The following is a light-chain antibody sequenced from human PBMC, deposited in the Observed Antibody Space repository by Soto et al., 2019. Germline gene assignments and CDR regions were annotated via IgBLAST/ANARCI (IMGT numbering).Light chain of an antibody. CDR2: DAS. CDR1: QSIDGW. CDR3: QQYNGYLTWT. J-gene: IGKJ1*01. Sequence: IQMTQSPSTLSAVIGDRVTITCRASQSIDGWLAWYQQKPGKVPKLLIYDASSLESGVPARFSGSGSGTEVTLTISRLQPDDFATYYCQQYNGYLTWTFGQGTKVENK. V-gene: IGKV1-5*01.